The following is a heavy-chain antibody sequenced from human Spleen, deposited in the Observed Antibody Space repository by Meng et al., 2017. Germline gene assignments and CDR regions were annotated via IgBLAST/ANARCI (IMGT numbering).Heavy chain of an antibody. V-gene: IGHV1-2*06. CDR1: GYNFPDYW. CDR3: ARASVRAAAGYDY. Sequence: ASVKVSCKPSGYNFPDYWLHWVRRAPGQGLEWMGRIDPKSGDTHYAQRFQGRVTMTGDTSISTAYMELSRLRSDDTAVYYCARASVRAAAGYDYWGQGTLVTVSS. CDR2: IDPKSGDT. J-gene: IGHJ4*02. D-gene: IGHD6-13*01.